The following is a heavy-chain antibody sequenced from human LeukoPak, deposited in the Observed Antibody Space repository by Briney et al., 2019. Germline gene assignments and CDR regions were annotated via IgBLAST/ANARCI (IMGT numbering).Heavy chain of an antibody. CDR2: IYYSGST. J-gene: IGHJ5*02. Sequence: PSETLSLTCTVSGGSISSSSYYWGWIRQPPGKGLEWIGSIYYSGSTYYNPSLKSRVTISVDTSKNQFSLKLSSVTAADTAVYYCARPSITMVRGFDPWGQGTLVTVS. V-gene: IGHV4-39*01. D-gene: IGHD3-10*01. CDR3: ARPSITMVRGFDP. CDR1: GGSISSSSYY.